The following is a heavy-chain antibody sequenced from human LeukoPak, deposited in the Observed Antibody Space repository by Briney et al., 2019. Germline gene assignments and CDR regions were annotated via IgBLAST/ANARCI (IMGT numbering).Heavy chain of an antibody. CDR3: ASTPQWLVPQNFDY. CDR2: IIPIFGTA. D-gene: IGHD6-19*01. Sequence: SVKVSCKASGGTFSSYAISWVRQAHGQGLEWMGGIIPIFGTANYAQKFQGRVTITADKSTSTAYMELSSLRSEDTAVYYCASTPQWLVPQNFDYWGQGTLVTVSS. CDR1: GGTFSSYA. J-gene: IGHJ4*02. V-gene: IGHV1-69*06.